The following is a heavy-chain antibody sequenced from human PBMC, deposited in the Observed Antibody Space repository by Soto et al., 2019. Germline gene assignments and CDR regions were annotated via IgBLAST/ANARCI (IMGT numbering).Heavy chain of an antibody. V-gene: IGHV3-30-3*01. J-gene: IGHJ6*02. Sequence: QVQLVESGGGVVQPGRSMRLSCAASGFTFSNFAMHWVRQAPGKGLEWVALISYDRGNKYYADSVKGRFIISRDNSNNSRYLQMNSLRAEDTAVYYCARVCEPYYYYYGMVVWGQGTTVTVSS. CDR2: ISYDRGNK. CDR3: ARVCEPYYYYYGMVV. CDR1: GFTFSNFA.